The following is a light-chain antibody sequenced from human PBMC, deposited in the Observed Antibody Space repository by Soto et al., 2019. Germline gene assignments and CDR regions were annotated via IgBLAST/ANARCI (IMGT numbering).Light chain of an antibody. CDR3: QQYNYFWA. CDR1: QSISSW. Sequence: DIQMTQSPSTLSASVGDTVTITCRASQSISSWLAWYQQKPGKAPKLLIYDASNLESGVPSRFSGGGSGTEFSLTISSLQPDDFATYYCQQYNYFWAFGQGTKVDIK. J-gene: IGKJ1*01. V-gene: IGKV1-5*01. CDR2: DAS.